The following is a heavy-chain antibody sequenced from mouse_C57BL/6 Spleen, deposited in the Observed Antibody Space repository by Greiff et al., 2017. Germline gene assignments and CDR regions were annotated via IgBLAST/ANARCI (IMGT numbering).Heavy chain of an antibody. J-gene: IGHJ4*01. D-gene: IGHD2-5*01. CDR3: VRPSNVYYAMDY. Sequence: EVKLVESGGGLVQPKGSLKLSCAASGFSFNTYAMNWVRQAPGKGLEWVARIRSKSNNYATYYADSVKDRFTISRDDSESMLYLQMNNLKTEDTAMYYCVRPSNVYYAMDYWGQGTSVTVSS. V-gene: IGHV10-1*01. CDR2: IRSKSNNYAT. CDR1: GFSFNTYA.